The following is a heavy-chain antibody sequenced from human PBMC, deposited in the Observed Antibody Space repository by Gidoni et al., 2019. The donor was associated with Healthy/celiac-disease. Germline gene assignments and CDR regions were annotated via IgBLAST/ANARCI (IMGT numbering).Heavy chain of an antibody. CDR2: IYYSGST. CDR3: SVSSGWPNYYYYYGMDV. J-gene: IGHJ6*02. D-gene: IGHD6-19*01. CDR1: GGSISSSSYY. V-gene: IGHV4-39*01. Sequence: QLQLQESGPGLVKPSETLSLTCTVSGGSISSSSYYWGWIRQPPGKGLEWIGSIYYSGSTYYNPSLKSRVTISVDTSKNQFSLKLSSVTAADTAVYYCSVSSGWPNYYYYYGMDVWGQGTTVTVS.